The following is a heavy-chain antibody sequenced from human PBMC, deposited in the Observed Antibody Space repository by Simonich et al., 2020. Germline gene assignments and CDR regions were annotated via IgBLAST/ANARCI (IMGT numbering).Heavy chain of an antibody. Sequence: EVQLLESGGGLVQPGGSLRLSCAASGFTFSSYAMRWVRQAPGEGLEWCPDISGSGGSTYYADSVKGRFTISRDNSKNTLYLQMNSLRAEDTAVYYCAKDSSLVGATDWFDPWGQGTLVTVSS. CDR2: ISGSGGST. CDR3: AKDSSLVGATDWFDP. D-gene: IGHD1-26*01. J-gene: IGHJ5*02. CDR1: GFTFSSYA. V-gene: IGHV3-23*01.